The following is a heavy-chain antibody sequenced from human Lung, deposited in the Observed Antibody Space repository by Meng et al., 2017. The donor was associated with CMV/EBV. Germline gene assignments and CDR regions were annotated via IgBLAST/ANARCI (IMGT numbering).Heavy chain of an antibody. J-gene: IGHJ6*01. Sequence: GEXXKISCAASGFTFSSYAMSWVRQAPGKGLEWVSAISGSGGSTYYADSVKGRFTISRDNSKNTLYLQMNSLRAEDTAVYYCAKDGGYCSSTSCYLIPTYYYYYGMDVWXQGNXVNGAS. D-gene: IGHD2-2*01. V-gene: IGHV3-23*01. CDR2: ISGSGGST. CDR1: GFTFSSYA. CDR3: AKDGGYCSSTSCYLIPTYYYYYGMDV.